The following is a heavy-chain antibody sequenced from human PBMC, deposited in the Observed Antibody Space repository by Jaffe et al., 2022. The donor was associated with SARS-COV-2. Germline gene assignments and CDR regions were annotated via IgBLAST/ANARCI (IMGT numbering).Heavy chain of an antibody. CDR1: GGSMTSDTYY. CDR2: IYYSGST. V-gene: IGHV4-39*01. CDR3: ARQGGYSSFGTGDH. J-gene: IGHJ4*02. Sequence: QLQLQESGPHLVKPSETLSLTCTVSGGSMTSDTYYWGWIRQPPGKGLEWIGNIYYSGSTFYNPSLKSRVTVSADMSNNHFSLKLTSVTAADTAVYYCARQGGYSSFGTGDHWGQGTLVTVSS. D-gene: IGHD5-12*01.